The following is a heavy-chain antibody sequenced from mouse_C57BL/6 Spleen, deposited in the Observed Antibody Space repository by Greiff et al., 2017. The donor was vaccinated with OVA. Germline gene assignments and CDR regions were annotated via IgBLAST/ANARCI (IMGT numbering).Heavy chain of an antibody. Sequence: VQLQQSGAELVKPGASVKISCKASGYAFSSYWMNWVKQRPGKGLEWIGQIYPGDGDTNYNGKFKGKATLTADKSSSTAYMQLSSLTSEDSAVYFCARGIYGEYFDYWGQGTTLTVSS. CDR2: IYPGDGDT. D-gene: IGHD1-1*01. CDR3: ARGIYGEYFDY. J-gene: IGHJ2*01. CDR1: GYAFSSYW. V-gene: IGHV1-80*01.